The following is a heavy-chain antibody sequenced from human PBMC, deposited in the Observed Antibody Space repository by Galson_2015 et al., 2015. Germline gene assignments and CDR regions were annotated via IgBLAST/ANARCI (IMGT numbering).Heavy chain of an antibody. CDR1: GFTFSSHG. V-gene: IGHV3-33*01. CDR2: IWYDGSNK. CDR3: ARARGGYYYGMDV. J-gene: IGHJ6*02. D-gene: IGHD3-10*01. Sequence: SLRLSCAASGFTFSSHGMHWVRQAPGKGLEWVAVIWYDGSNKYYADSVKGRFTISRDNSKNTLYLQMNSLRAEDTAVYYCARARGGYYYGMDVWGQGTTVTVSS.